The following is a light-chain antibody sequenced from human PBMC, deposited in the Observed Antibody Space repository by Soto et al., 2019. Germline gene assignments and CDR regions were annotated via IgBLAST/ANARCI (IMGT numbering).Light chain of an antibody. V-gene: IGLV2-11*01. CDR2: DAT. CDR1: SGNIGAYNF. Sequence: SALTQPRSVSGSPGQSVTISCTGASGNIGAYNFVSWYQLHPDKAPKVIIYDATKRPSGVPDRFSGSKSGNTASLTISGLQAEDEADYYCCSYAGGYTFVFGNGTKLTVL. CDR3: CSYAGGYTFV. J-gene: IGLJ1*01.